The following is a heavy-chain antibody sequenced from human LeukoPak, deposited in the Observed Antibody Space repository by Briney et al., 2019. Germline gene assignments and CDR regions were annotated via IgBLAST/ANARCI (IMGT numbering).Heavy chain of an antibody. CDR1: GFTVSNNY. CDR3: ARGLGYSSGWYED. V-gene: IGHV3-53*04. J-gene: IGHJ4*02. CDR2: IYSGGST. Sequence: PGGSLRLSCAASGFTVSNNYMSWVRQAPGKGLEWVSVIYSGGSTYYADSVKGRFTISRHNSKNTLYLQMNSLRAEDTAVYYCARGLGYSSGWYEDWGQGTLVTVSS. D-gene: IGHD6-19*01.